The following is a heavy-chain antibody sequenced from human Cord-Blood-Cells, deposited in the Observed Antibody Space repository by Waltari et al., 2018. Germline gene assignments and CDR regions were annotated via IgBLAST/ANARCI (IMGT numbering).Heavy chain of an antibody. CDR3: ARRQKSIAADYFDY. V-gene: IGHV4-39*01. D-gene: IGHD6-6*01. Sequence: QLQLQDSGPGLVKPSETLSLTCPVSGGPIRSSRYSWGWIRQPPGKGLEWLGSIYYSGSTYYNPSLKSRVTISVDTSKNQFSLKLSSVTAADTAVYYCARRQKSIAADYFDYWGQGTLVTVSS. CDR2: IYYSGST. CDR1: GGPIRSSRYS. J-gene: IGHJ4*02.